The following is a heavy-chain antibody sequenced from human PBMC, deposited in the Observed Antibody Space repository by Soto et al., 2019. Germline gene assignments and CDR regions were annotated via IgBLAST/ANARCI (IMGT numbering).Heavy chain of an antibody. CDR3: AADIAVPAVGSGYYYYGMDV. CDR1: GFTFTSSA. Sequence: QMQLVQSGPEVKKPGTSVKVSCKASGFTFTSSAVQWVRQARGQRLEWIGWIVVGSGNTNYAQKFQERVTITRDMSTSTAYMELSSLRSEDTAVYYCAADIAVPAVGSGYYYYGMDVWGQGPRSPSP. CDR2: IVVGSGNT. J-gene: IGHJ6*02. D-gene: IGHD3-10*01. V-gene: IGHV1-58*01.